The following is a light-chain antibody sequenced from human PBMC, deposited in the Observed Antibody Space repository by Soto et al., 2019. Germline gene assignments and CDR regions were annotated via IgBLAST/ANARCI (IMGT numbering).Light chain of an antibody. V-gene: IGKV3-11*01. CDR2: DAS. J-gene: IGKJ2*01. CDR1: QRVSSY. Sequence: EIVLTQSPDTLSLSLGGRATLSCRASQRVSSYVAWYQQKPGQAPSLRIYDASNRGTGITARFSGSGSGTDFTLTISSLEPEDFAVYYCQQRSNWPPYTFGQGTKLEIK. CDR3: QQRSNWPPYT.